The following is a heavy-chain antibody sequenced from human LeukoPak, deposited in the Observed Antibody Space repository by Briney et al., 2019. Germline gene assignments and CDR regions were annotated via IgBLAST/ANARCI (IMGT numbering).Heavy chain of an antibody. CDR2: INPNSGGT. J-gene: IGHJ6*03. V-gene: IGHV1-2*02. CDR1: GYTFTGYY. Sequence: ASVKVSCKASGYTFTGYYMHWVRQAPGQGLEWMGWINPNSGGTNYAQKLQGRVTMTRDTSISTAYMELSRLRADDTAVYYCASGIAVAGYYMDVWGKGTTVTVSS. D-gene: IGHD6-19*01. CDR3: ASGIAVAGYYMDV.